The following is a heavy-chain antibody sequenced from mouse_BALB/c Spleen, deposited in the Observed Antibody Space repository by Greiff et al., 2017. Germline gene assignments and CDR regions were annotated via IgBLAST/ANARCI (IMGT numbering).Heavy chain of an antibody. V-gene: IGHV5-6*01. J-gene: IGHJ4*01. Sequence: EVQLVESGGDLVKPGGSLKLSCAASGFTFSSYGMSWVRQTPDKRLEWVATISSGGSYTYYPDSVKGRFTISRDNAKNTLYLQMSSLKSEDTAMYYCARQNYYYAMDYWGQGTSGTVSS. CDR2: ISSGGSYT. CDR1: GFTFSSYG. CDR3: ARQNYYYAMDY.